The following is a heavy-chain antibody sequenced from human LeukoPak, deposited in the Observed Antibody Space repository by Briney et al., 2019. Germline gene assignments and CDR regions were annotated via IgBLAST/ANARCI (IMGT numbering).Heavy chain of an antibody. Sequence: PGGSLRLSCAASGFTFSSYSMNWVRQAPGKGLEWVSSISSSSSYIYYADSVKGRFTISRDNAKNSLYLQMNSLRAEDTAVYYCARAPDDYGDWGAFDIWGQGTMVTVSS. CDR3: ARAPDDYGDWGAFDI. J-gene: IGHJ3*02. V-gene: IGHV3-21*01. D-gene: IGHD4-17*01. CDR2: ISSSSSYI. CDR1: GFTFSSYS.